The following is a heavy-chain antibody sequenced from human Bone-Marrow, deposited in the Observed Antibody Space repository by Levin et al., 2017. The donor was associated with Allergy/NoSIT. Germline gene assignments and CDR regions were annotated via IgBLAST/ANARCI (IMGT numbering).Heavy chain of an antibody. V-gene: IGHV1-18*01. Sequence: ASVKVSCKASGYTFTSYGISWVRQAPGQGLEWMGWISAYNGNTNYAQKLQGRVTMTTDTSTSTAYMELRSLRSDDTAVYYCARVHCSGGSCYSAAPFDYWGQGTLVTVSS. CDR3: ARVHCSGGSCYSAAPFDY. CDR2: ISAYNGNT. J-gene: IGHJ4*02. CDR1: GYTFTSYG. D-gene: IGHD2-15*01.